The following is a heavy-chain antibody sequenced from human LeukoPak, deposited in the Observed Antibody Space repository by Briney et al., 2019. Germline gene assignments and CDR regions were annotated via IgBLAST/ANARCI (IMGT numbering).Heavy chain of an antibody. Sequence: ASVKVSCKASGYTFTSYYMHWVRQAPGQGLEWMGWIKPNSGDTHYALKFRGRVTLTRDTSISTAYMDLSRLTSDDTAVYYCARDLTGTSDYWGQGTLLTVSS. CDR3: ARDLTGTSDY. D-gene: IGHD1-20*01. CDR1: GYTFTSYY. CDR2: IKPNSGDT. J-gene: IGHJ4*02. V-gene: IGHV1-2*02.